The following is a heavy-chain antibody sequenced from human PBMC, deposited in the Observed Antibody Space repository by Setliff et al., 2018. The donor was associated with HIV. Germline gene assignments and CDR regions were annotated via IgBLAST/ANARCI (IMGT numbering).Heavy chain of an antibody. V-gene: IGHV3-7*03. D-gene: IGHD6-19*01. CDR2: IKQDGSEK. Sequence: HPGGSLRLSCVASGFPFSTYWMSWVRQAPGKGLEWVANIKQDGSEKHYADSVKGRLTISRDNAKNSLYLQMDSLRVEDTAVYYCASLSSPLDYWGQGTLVTVS. CDR3: ASLSSPLDY. CDR1: GFPFSTYW. J-gene: IGHJ4*02.